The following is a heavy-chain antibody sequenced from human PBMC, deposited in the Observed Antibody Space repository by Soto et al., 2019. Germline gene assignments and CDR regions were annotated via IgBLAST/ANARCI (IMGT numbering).Heavy chain of an antibody. CDR3: SRPETFYYASSDYSALDY. J-gene: IGHJ4*02. V-gene: IGHV3-49*04. CDR2: IRSNTYGGKT. CDR1: GFTLGDYA. Sequence: GGSLRLSCTASGFTLGDYAMGWVRQAPGKGLEWVGFIRSNTYGGKTEYAASVKGRFTISRDDSKSIAYLQMNSLKTEDTAVYYCSRPETFYYASSDYSALDYWGQGTLVTVSS. D-gene: IGHD3-22*01.